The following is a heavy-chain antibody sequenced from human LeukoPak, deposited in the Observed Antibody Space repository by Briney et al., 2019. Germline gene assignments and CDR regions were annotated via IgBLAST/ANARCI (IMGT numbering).Heavy chain of an antibody. CDR1: GYTFTGYY. CDR2: INPNSGGT. Sequence: ASVKVSCKASGYTFTGYYMHWVRQAPGQGLEWMGWINPNSGGTNYAQKFQGRVTMTRDTSISTAYMELSRLRSDDTAVYYCARDHGMLRAAFGIWGQGTMVTVSS. J-gene: IGHJ3*02. V-gene: IGHV1-2*02. CDR3: ARDHGMLRAAFGI. D-gene: IGHD2-15*01.